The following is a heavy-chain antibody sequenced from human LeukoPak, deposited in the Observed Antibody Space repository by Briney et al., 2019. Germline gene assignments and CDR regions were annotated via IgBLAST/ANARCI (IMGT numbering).Heavy chain of an antibody. CDR3: ARGRGGFWRTEIDY. V-gene: IGHV3-53*01. CDR2: IYSGGST. CDR1: GFTVSSNY. Sequence: PGGSLRLSCAASGFTVSSNYMSWVRQAPGKGLEWVSVIYSGGSTYYADSVKGRFTISRDNSKNTLYLQMNSLRAEDTAVYYCARGRGGFWRTEIDYWGQGTLVTVSS. D-gene: IGHD3-3*01. J-gene: IGHJ4*02.